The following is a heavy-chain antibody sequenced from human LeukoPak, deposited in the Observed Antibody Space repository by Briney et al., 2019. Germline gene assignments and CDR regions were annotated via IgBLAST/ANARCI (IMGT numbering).Heavy chain of an antibody. J-gene: IGHJ4*02. Sequence: GASVKVSCKASGYTFTSYGISWVRQAPGQGLEWMGWINPNSGGTNYAQKFQGRVTMTRDTSISTAYMELSRLRSDDTAVYYCAREIRGVIGDWGQGTLVTVSS. CDR3: AREIRGVIGD. D-gene: IGHD3-10*01. CDR2: INPNSGGT. CDR1: GYTFTSYG. V-gene: IGHV1-2*02.